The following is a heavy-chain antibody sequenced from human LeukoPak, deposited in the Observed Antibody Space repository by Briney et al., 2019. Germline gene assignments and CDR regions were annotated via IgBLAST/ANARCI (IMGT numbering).Heavy chain of an antibody. D-gene: IGHD2-2*01. J-gene: IGHJ4*02. Sequence: ASVNVSCKASGYTFTLYGITWVRQAPGQGLEWMGWISTYNGNTYYGQKVQGRVTMTTDTSTSTAYMELRSLRSDDTAVYYCARIPYCGTTSCPYYYDYWGQGTLVTVSS. CDR2: ISTYNGNT. CDR3: ARIPYCGTTSCPYYYDY. V-gene: IGHV1-18*01. CDR1: GYTFTLYG.